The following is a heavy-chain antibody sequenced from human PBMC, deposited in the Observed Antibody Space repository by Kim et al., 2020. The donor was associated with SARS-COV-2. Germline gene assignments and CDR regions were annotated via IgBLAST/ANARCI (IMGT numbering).Heavy chain of an antibody. J-gene: IGHJ4*02. CDR2: ISYDGSNK. Sequence: GGSLRLSCAASGFTFSSYGMHWVRQAPGKGLEWVAVISYDGSNKYYADSVKGRFTISRDNSKNTLYLQMNSLRAEDTAVYYCAKDRMGTMVRGVLDYWGQGTLVTVSS. CDR1: GFTFSSYG. CDR3: AKDRMGTMVRGVLDY. V-gene: IGHV3-30*18. D-gene: IGHD3-10*01.